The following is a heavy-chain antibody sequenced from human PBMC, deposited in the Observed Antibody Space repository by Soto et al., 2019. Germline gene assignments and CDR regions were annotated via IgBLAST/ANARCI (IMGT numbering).Heavy chain of an antibody. CDR2: IFTGGRT. D-gene: IGHD6-19*01. CDR3: ARDRYSSGWLDAFDI. Sequence: EVQLVESGGGLVQPGGSPRLSCAASGFTVSSNYMSWVRQAPGKGLEWVSVIFTGGRTYYADSVKGRFTISRHSSKNTVYLQMNSLRAEDTAVYYCARDRYSSGWLDAFDIWGQGTMVTVSS. CDR1: GFTVSSNY. V-gene: IGHV3-53*04. J-gene: IGHJ3*02.